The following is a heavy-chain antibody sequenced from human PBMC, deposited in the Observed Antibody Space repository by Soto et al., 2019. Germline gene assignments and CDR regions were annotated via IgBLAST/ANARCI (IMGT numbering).Heavy chain of an antibody. Sequence: ASVKVSCKASGYTFTSYGISWVRQAPGQGLEWMGWISAYNGNTSYAQKLQGRVTMTTDTSTSTAYMELRSLRSDDTAVYYCARDRQPYSSSSASTFDYWGQGTLVTVSS. CDR2: ISAYNGNT. V-gene: IGHV1-18*01. D-gene: IGHD6-6*01. CDR1: GYTFTSYG. J-gene: IGHJ4*02. CDR3: ARDRQPYSSSSASTFDY.